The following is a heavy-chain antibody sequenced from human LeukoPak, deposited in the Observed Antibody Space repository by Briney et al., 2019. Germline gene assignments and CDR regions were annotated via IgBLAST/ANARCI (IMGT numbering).Heavy chain of an antibody. J-gene: IGHJ5*02. V-gene: IGHV1-69*04. Sequence: ASVKVSCKASGYTFTGYGISWVRQAPGQGLEWMGRIIPILGIANYAQKFQGRVTITADKSTSTAYMELSSLRSEDTAVYYCARVLGAEYYYDSSGYLTPWGQGTLVTVSS. CDR2: IIPILGIA. D-gene: IGHD3-22*01. CDR3: ARVLGAEYYYDSSGYLTP. CDR1: GYTFTGYG.